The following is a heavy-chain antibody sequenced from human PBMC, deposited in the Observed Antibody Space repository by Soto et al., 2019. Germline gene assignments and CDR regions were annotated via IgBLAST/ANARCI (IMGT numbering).Heavy chain of an antibody. Sequence: QLQLQESGPGLVKPSETLSLTCTVSGGSISSSSYYWGWIRQPPGKGLEWIGSIYYSGSTYYNPSLKSRVTISVDTSKNQFSLKLSSVTAADTAVYYCARHAVLTGSHDYRGQGTLVTVSS. J-gene: IGHJ4*02. D-gene: IGHD1-20*01. V-gene: IGHV4-39*01. CDR2: IYYSGST. CDR3: ARHAVLTGSHDY. CDR1: GGSISSSSYY.